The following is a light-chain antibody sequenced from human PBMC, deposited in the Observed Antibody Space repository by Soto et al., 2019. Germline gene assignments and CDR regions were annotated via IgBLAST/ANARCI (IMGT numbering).Light chain of an antibody. V-gene: IGKV3D-15*01. CDR2: GAS. J-gene: IGKJ4*01. CDR1: QSVDSY. CDR3: QPYNNWPLT. Sequence: EIVLTQSPASLSLSPGERATLSCRASQSVDSYLVWYQQKPGQAPRLLIFGASNRATGIPARFSGSGSGTDFTLTINSLQSEDFAIYYCQPYNNWPLTFGGGTKVDIK.